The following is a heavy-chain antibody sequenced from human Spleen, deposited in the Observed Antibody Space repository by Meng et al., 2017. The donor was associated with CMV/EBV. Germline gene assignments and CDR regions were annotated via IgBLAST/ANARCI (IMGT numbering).Heavy chain of an antibody. CDR2: IYYSGST. J-gene: IGHJ4*02. D-gene: IGHD6-6*01. V-gene: IGHV4-59*01. CDR1: GGSISSYY. CDR3: AKDPYSSSSPGSSDY. Sequence: SETLSLTCTVSGGSISSYYWSWIRQPPGKGLEWIGYIYYSGSTNYNPSLKSRVTISVDTSKNQFSLKLSSVTAADTAVYYCAKDPYSSSSPGSSDYWGQGTLVTVSS.